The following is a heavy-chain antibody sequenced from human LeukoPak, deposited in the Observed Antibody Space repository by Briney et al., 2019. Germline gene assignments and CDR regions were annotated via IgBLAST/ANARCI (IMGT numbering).Heavy chain of an antibody. J-gene: IGHJ4*02. CDR2: ISPYNGNT. CDR1: DYTFTSYG. CDR3: ARDRLVLWFGESSSFDY. D-gene: IGHD3-10*01. Sequence: ASVKVSRKASDYTFTSYGISWVRQAPGQGLEWMGWISPYNGNTNYAQKLQGRVTMTTDTSTSTAYMELRSLRSDDTAVYYCARDRLVLWFGESSSFDYWGQGTLVTVSS. V-gene: IGHV1-18*04.